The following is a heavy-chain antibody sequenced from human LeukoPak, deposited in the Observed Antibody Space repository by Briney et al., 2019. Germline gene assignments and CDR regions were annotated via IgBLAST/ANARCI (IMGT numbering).Heavy chain of an antibody. Sequence: PGGSLRLSCAASGFTFSSYAMHWVRQAPGKGLEWVAVISYDGSNKYYADSVKGRFTISRDNSKNTLYLQMNSLRAEDTAVYYCARGLMATTTNWGQGTLVTVSS. CDR3: ARGLMATTTN. J-gene: IGHJ4*02. CDR1: GFTFSSYA. D-gene: IGHD5-24*01. CDR2: ISYDGSNK. V-gene: IGHV3-30-3*01.